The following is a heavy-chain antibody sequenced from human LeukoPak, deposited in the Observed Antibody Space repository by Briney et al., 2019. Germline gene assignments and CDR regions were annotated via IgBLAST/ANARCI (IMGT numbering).Heavy chain of an antibody. Sequence: PGGSLRLSCAASGFTFSTYGVNWVRQAPGKGLDWVPYISSSSSYTYYADSVKGRFTSSRDNAKNSLYLQMNSLGAEDTAVYYCARGLGGYFDYWGQGTLVTVSS. V-gene: IGHV3-21*01. CDR1: GFTFSTYG. J-gene: IGHJ4*02. CDR2: ISSSSSYT. CDR3: ARGLGGYFDY. D-gene: IGHD4-23*01.